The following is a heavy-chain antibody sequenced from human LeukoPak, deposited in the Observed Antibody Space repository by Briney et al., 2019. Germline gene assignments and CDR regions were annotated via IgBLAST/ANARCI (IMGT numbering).Heavy chain of an antibody. CDR1: GYTFTSYG. CDR2: IIPIFGTA. CDR3: AREGHLVDFWSGYYYFDY. Sequence: WASVKVSCKASGYTFTSYGISWVRQAPGQGLEWMGGIIPIFGTANYAQKFQGRVTITADESTSTAYMELSSLRSEDTAVYYCAREGHLVDFWSGYYYFDYWGQGTLVTVSS. D-gene: IGHD3-3*01. V-gene: IGHV1-69*13. J-gene: IGHJ4*02.